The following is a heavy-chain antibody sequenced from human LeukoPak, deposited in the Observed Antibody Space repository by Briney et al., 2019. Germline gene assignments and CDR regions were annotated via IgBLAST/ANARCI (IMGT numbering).Heavy chain of an antibody. CDR2: ISGYNGNT. D-gene: IGHD2-2*01. V-gene: IGHV1-18*01. CDR3: ARGQLLLYDAFDI. CDR1: GYPFTSYG. Sequence: ASVKVSCRASGYPFTSYGISWVRQAPGQGLEWMGWISGYNGNTNYAQKFQGRVTMTTETSTTTAYMEVRSLRSDDTAVYYCARGQLLLYDAFDIWGQGTMVTVSS. J-gene: IGHJ3*02.